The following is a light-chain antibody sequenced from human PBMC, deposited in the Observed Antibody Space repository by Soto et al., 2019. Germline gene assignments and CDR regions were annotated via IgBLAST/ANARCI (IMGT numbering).Light chain of an antibody. Sequence: QLVLTQSPSASASLGASVKLTCTLSSGHGNYVIAWHQQQPGKGPRYLMKVKSDGSHNKGDGIPDRFSGSSSGAERYLASSSLRSEDEADYYCQTWDTGIVVFGGGSKVTVL. CDR3: QTWDTGIVV. CDR1: SGHGNYV. V-gene: IGLV4-69*01. J-gene: IGLJ2*01. CDR2: VKSDGSH.